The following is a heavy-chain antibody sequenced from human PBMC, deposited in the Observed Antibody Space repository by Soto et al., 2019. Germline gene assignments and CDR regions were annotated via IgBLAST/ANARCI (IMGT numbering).Heavy chain of an antibody. Sequence: ASVKFSCKASGYTFTSYYMHWVRQAPGQVLECMVIINPSGGITSYXXKFQGRVXXTRDTSTSTVXMELSXLRSEDTAVYYCAAVVVPGTFDYWRQGTLVTXSS. V-gene: IGHV1-46*01. CDR1: GYTFTSYY. D-gene: IGHD2-2*01. J-gene: IGHJ4*02. CDR2: INPSGGIT. CDR3: AAVVVPGTFDY.